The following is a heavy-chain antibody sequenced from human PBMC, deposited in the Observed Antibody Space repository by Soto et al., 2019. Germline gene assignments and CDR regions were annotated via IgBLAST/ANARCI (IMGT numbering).Heavy chain of an antibody. CDR3: AKNEYSSASPFDY. Sequence: RLSFAASGFPFNSYAMRWVRQAPGKGLEWVSAISGSGGSTYYADSVKGRFTISRDNSKNTLYLQMNSLRAEDTAVYYCAKNEYSSASPFDYWGQGTLVT. J-gene: IGHJ4*02. V-gene: IGHV3-23*01. CDR1: GFPFNSYA. CDR2: ISGSGGST. D-gene: IGHD6-6*01.